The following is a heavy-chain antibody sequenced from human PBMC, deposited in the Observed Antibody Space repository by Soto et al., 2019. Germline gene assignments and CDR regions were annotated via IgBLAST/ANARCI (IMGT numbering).Heavy chain of an antibody. Sequence: QVQLVQSGAEVKRPGSSVKVSCKASGGTFNNYAVNWVRQAPGQGLEWMGDISPMFGQANYAQKFQGRVKSTADDSPATAYLELSSLRSEDTALYYCAREVEVHTPVFGFWGQGSLVTVSS. D-gene: IGHD2-2*01. CDR3: AREVEVHTPVFGF. V-gene: IGHV1-69*01. J-gene: IGHJ4*02. CDR2: ISPMFGQA. CDR1: GGTFNNYA.